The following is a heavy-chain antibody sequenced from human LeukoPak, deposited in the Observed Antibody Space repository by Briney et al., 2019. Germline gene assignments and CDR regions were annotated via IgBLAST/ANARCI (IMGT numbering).Heavy chain of an antibody. D-gene: IGHD1-26*01. CDR1: GGSFTTYY. CDR3: VRGRGWEQS. Sequence: SETLSFTAAVYGGSFTTYYSSWFPQPPGKGLEGLGEINQSGVTHYNPSLKSRLTISGDTSKNQFSLKLSSVTAADTAVYCWVRGRGWEQSWGQGTLVTVSS. CDR2: INQSGVT. J-gene: IGHJ4*02. V-gene: IGHV4-34*01.